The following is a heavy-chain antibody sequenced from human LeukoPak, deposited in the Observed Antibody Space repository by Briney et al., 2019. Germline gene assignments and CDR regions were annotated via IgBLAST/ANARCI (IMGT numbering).Heavy chain of an antibody. CDR3: ARANQQWLVPDAFDI. J-gene: IGHJ3*02. CDR1: GGTFSSYA. CDR2: IIPIFGTA. Sequence: SVKVSCKASGGTFSSYAISWVRQAPGQGLEWMGGIIPIFGTANYAQKFQGRVTITADESTSTAYMEVSSLRSEDTAVYYCARANQQWLVPDAFDIWGKGTLVTVSS. D-gene: IGHD6-19*01. V-gene: IGHV1-69*13.